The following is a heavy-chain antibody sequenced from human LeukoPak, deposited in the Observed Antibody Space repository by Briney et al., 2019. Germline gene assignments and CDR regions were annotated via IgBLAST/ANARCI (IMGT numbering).Heavy chain of an antibody. CDR1: GGSISSSSYY. V-gene: IGHV4-39*01. CDR3: ARRYYDILTGPRFDY. D-gene: IGHD3-9*01. CDR2: IYYSGST. Sequence: SKTLSLTCTVSGGSISSSSYYWGWIRQPPGKGLEWIGSIYYSGSTYYNPSLKSRVTISVDTSKNQFSLKLSSVTAADTAVYYCARRYYDILTGPRFDYWGKGTLVTVSS. J-gene: IGHJ4*02.